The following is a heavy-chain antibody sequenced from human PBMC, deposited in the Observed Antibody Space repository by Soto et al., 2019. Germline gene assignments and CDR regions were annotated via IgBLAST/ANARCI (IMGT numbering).Heavy chain of an antibody. CDR1: GYTLTELS. V-gene: IGHV1-24*01. CDR2: FDPEDGET. CDR3: ATAPPHPYCSSTSCPFDP. Sequence: ASVKVSCKVSGYTLTELSMHWVRQAPGKGLEWMGGFDPEDGETIYAQKFQGRVTMTEDTSTDTAYMELSSLRSEDTAVYYCATAPPHPYCSSTSCPFDPWGQGTLVTVSS. J-gene: IGHJ5*02. D-gene: IGHD2-2*01.